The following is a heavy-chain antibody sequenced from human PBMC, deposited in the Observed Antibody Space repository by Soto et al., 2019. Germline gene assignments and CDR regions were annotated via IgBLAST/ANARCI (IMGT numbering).Heavy chain of an antibody. D-gene: IGHD3-22*01. CDR1: GGTFSSYA. CDR2: IIPIFGTA. CDR3: ASHYDSSGYYYRGLDY. V-gene: IGHV1-69*12. J-gene: IGHJ4*02. Sequence: QVQLVQSGAEVKKPGSSVKVSCKASGGTFSSYAISWVRQAPGQGLEWMGGIIPIFGTADYAQKFRGRVTITADESTSTGNMELSSRRSEDTAVYYCASHYDSSGYYYRGLDYWGQGTLVTVSS.